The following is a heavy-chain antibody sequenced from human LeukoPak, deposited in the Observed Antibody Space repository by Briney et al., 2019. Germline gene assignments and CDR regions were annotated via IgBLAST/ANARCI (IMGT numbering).Heavy chain of an antibody. CDR3: ARMVTGWPNWIDP. CDR2: IYSGGSA. CDR1: GFTVSNYY. Sequence: GGSLRLSCAASGFTVSNYYMSWVRQAPGKGLEWVSVIYSGGSAYSADSVKGRFTMSRDNSQNTLYLQMNSLRAEDTAVYYCARMVTGWPNWIDPWGQGTLVTVSS. J-gene: IGHJ5*02. V-gene: IGHV3-66*01. D-gene: IGHD6-19*01.